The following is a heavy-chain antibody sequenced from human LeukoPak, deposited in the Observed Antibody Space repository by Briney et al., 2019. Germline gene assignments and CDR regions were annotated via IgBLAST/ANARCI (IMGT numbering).Heavy chain of an antibody. V-gene: IGHV3-48*04. CDR3: ARDSDSSGWYRSDAFDI. CDR1: GFTFSSYS. CDR2: ISSSSSTI. D-gene: IGHD6-19*01. J-gene: IGHJ3*02. Sequence: GSLRLSCAASGFTFSSYSMNWVRQAPGKGLEWVSYISSSSSTIYYADSVKGRFTISRDNAKNSLYLQMNSLRAEDTALYYCARDSDSSGWYRSDAFDIWGQGTMVTVSS.